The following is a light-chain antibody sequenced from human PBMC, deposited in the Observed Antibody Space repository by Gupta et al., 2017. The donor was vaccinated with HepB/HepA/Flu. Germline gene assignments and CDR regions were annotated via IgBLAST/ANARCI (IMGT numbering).Light chain of an antibody. V-gene: IGKV3-20*01. J-gene: IGKJ1*01. CDR1: QSVSSSY. CDR2: GTS. Sequence: TVLTPSPGTLSLSPGERATLSCRASQSVSSSYLAWYQQKPGQAPRLLIYGTSSRAPGIPDRFSGSGSGTDFTLSIIMLEPEDFAVYYCQQDGTSLWTFGHGTKLEI. CDR3: QQDGTSLWT.